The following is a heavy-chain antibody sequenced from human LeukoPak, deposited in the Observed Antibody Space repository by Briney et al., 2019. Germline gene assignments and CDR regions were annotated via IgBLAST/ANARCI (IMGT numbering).Heavy chain of an antibody. CDR3: ASAFGMDV. CDR2: TNSDESSS. V-gene: IGHV3-74*01. CDR1: GFTFSSYW. D-gene: IGHD3-16*01. J-gene: IGHJ6*02. Sequence: GGSLRLSCAASGFTFSSYWMHWVRQAPGKGLVWVSWTNSDESSSSYADSVKGRFTISRDNAKNTLYLQMSSLRAEDTAVYYCASAFGMDVWGQGTTVTVSS.